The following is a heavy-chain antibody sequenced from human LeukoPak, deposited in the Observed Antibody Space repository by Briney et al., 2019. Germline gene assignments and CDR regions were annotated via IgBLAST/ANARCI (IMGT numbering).Heavy chain of an antibody. Sequence: GESLKISCKGSGYSFTSNWISWVRQMPGKGLEWMGRIDPSDSYTNYSPSFQGHVTISADKSISTAYLQWSSLKASDTAMYYCARHLGSAISPVGYCDYWGQGTLVTVSS. CDR3: ARHLGSAISPVGYCDY. V-gene: IGHV5-10-1*01. D-gene: IGHD7-27*01. CDR2: IDPSDSYT. J-gene: IGHJ4*02. CDR1: GYSFTSNW.